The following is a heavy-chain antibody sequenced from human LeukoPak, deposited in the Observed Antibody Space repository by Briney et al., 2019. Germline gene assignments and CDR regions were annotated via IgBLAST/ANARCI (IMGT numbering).Heavy chain of an antibody. J-gene: IGHJ5*02. CDR3: ARVSVIAINWFDP. Sequence: ASVKVSCKASGYTFTSYGISWVRQAPGQGLEWMGGIIPIFGTANYAQKFQGRVTITADESTSTAYMELSSLRSEDTAVYYCARVSVIAINWFDPWGQGTLVTVSS. D-gene: IGHD2-21*01. CDR2: IIPIFGTA. CDR1: GYTFTSYG. V-gene: IGHV1-69*13.